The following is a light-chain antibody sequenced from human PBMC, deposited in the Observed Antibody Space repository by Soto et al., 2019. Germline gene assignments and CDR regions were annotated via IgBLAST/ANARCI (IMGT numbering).Light chain of an antibody. CDR2: GAS. V-gene: IGKV3-20*01. CDR1: QSVSSSY. Sequence: EIVLTQSPGTLSLSPGERATLSCRASQSVSSSYLAWYQQKPGQAPRLLIYGASSRATGIPDRFSGSGSGTDFTLTIRRLEPEDCAVYCCQQYGSSPWTFGQGTKVEI. CDR3: QQYGSSPWT. J-gene: IGKJ1*01.